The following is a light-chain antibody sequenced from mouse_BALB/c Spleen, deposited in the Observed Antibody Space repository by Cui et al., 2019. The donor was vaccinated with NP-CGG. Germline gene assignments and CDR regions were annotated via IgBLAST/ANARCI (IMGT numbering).Light chain of an antibody. CDR3: ALWYSNHWV. CDR2: GTN. CDR1: TGAVTTSNY. J-gene: IGLJ1*01. V-gene: IGLV1*01. Sequence: QAVVTQESALTTSPGETVTLTCRSSTGAVTTSNYANWVQEKPDHFFTSLIGGTNNRPPCVPARFSGSLIGDKAALTITGAQTEDEAIYFCALWYSNHWVFGGGTKLTVL.